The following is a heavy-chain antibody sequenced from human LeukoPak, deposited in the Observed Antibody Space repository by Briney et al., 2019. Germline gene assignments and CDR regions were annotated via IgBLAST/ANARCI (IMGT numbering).Heavy chain of an antibody. D-gene: IGHD2-15*01. CDR1: GGSISSGDYY. CDR2: IYYSGST. V-gene: IGHV4-30-4*01. Sequence: PSETLSLTCTVSGGSISSGDYYWSWIRQPPGKGLEWIGYIYYSGSTYYNPSLKSRVTMSVDTSKNQFSLKLSSVTAADTAFYYCARVACSGGTCQFDYWGQGTLVTVSS. CDR3: ARVACSGGTCQFDY. J-gene: IGHJ4*02.